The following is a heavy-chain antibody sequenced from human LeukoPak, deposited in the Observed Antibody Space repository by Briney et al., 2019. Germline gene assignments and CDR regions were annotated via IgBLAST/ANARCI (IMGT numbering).Heavy chain of an antibody. Sequence: SETLSLTCTVSGGSISSYYWSWIRQPPGKGLEWIGYIYYSGSTNYNPSLKSRVTISVDTSKNQFSLKLSSVTAAGTAVYYCARSYDFWSGYGKFYFDYWGRGTLVTVSS. D-gene: IGHD3-3*01. V-gene: IGHV4-59*01. CDR3: ARSYDFWSGYGKFYFDY. CDR1: GGSISSYY. CDR2: IYYSGST. J-gene: IGHJ4*02.